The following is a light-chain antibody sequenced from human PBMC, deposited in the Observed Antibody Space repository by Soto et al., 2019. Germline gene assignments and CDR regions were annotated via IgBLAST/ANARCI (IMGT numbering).Light chain of an antibody. CDR1: SSDVGGHNY. J-gene: IGLJ1*01. Sequence: QSVLTQPASVSGSPGQSITISCTGTSSDVGGHNYVSWYQQHPGIAPKLLIYGVTNRPSGVSTRFSGSKSGNTASLTISGLQAEDEADYHCSSYTSASTLLYLFGTGTKLTVL. CDR3: SSYTSASTLLYL. V-gene: IGLV2-14*01. CDR2: GVT.